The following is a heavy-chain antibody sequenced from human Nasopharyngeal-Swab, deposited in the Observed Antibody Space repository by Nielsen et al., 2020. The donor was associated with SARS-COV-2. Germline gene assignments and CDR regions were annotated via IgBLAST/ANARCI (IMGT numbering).Heavy chain of an antibody. J-gene: IGHJ3*02. V-gene: IGHV3-11*04. CDR3: VRDGALIQLWLLPHALDI. CDR2: ISSSGSIA. D-gene: IGHD5-18*01. Sequence: WIRQPPGKGLEWVSFISSSGSIAYYADSVKGRFTISRDNANNSLYLQMNSLRADDTAAYYCVRDGALIQLWLLPHALDIWGQGTLVTVSS.